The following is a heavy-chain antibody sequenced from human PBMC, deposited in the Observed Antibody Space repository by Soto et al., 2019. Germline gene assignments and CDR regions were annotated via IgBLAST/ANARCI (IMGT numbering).Heavy chain of an antibody. CDR3: ARATLPGMYSSAYYYYGMDV. CDR1: GDSVSSNSAA. V-gene: IGHV6-1*01. D-gene: IGHD6-13*01. CDR2: TYYRSKWYN. Sequence: SQTLSLTCAISGDSVSSNSAAWNWIRQSPSRGLEWLGRTYYRSKWYNDYAVSVKSRITINPDTSKNQFSLQLNSVTPEYTAVYYCARATLPGMYSSAYYYYGMDVWGQGTTVTVS. J-gene: IGHJ6*02.